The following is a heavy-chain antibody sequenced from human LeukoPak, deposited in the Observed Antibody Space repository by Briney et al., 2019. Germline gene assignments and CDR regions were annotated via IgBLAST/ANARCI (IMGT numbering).Heavy chain of an antibody. CDR3: ARSIDFWSGYYRLRAFDI. CDR1: GGSFSGYY. Sequence: SETLSLTCAVYGGSFSGYYWSWIRQPPGKGLEWIGYIYYSGSTNYNPSLKSRVTISVDTSKNQFSLKLSSVTAADTAVYYCARSIDFWSGYYRLRAFDIWGQGTMVTVSS. V-gene: IGHV4-59*01. CDR2: IYYSGST. D-gene: IGHD3-3*01. J-gene: IGHJ3*02.